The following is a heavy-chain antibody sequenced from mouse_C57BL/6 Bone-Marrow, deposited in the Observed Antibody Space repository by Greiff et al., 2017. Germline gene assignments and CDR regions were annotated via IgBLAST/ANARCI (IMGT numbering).Heavy chain of an antibody. CDR2: INPGSGGT. CDR1: GYAFTNYL. D-gene: IGHD4-1*01. CDR3: ARSKNWDSWCAY. Sequence: QVQLQQSGAELVRPGASVKVSCKASGYAFTNYLIEWVKQRPGQGLEWIGVINPGSGGTNYNEKFKGKATLTADKSSSTAYMQLSSLTSEDSAVYFCARSKNWDSWCAYWGQGTPVTVSA. V-gene: IGHV1-54*01. J-gene: IGHJ3*01.